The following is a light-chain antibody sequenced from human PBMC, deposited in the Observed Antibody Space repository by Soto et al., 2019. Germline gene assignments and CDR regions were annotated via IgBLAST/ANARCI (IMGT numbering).Light chain of an antibody. V-gene: IGKV1-39*01. CDR3: QQSYTTPLT. CDR2: AAS. Sequence: DIQRTQSPSSLSASVGDRVAITCRASQSISNYLNWFQQKPGKAPKLLIYAASSLQSGVPSRFSGSGSGTDFTLTISSLQPEDFATYYCQQSYTTPLTFGGGTKVDIK. CDR1: QSISNY. J-gene: IGKJ4*01.